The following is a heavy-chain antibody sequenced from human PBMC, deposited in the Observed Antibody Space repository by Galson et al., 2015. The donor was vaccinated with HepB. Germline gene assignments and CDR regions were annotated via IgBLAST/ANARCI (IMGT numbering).Heavy chain of an antibody. V-gene: IGHV1-69*04. CDR1: GDSFSNYA. CDR2: IVPIVGRR. Sequence: SVKVSCKASGDSFSNYAVNWVRQAPGQGLEWMGRIVPIVGRRDYAQRFQGRVTIIADKDTPTVYLDLRSLKSEGTAVYYCATCPLNSGADTAEYLQYWGQGTLLTVSS. J-gene: IGHJ1*01. D-gene: IGHD7-27*01. CDR3: ATCPLNSGADTAEYLQY.